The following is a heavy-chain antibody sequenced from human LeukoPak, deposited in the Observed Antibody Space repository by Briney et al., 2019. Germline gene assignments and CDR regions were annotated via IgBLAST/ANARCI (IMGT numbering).Heavy chain of an antibody. CDR2: INHSGTT. CDR1: GGSFSGYY. D-gene: IGHD5-12*01. Sequence: SETLSLTCAVYGGSFSGYYWSWIRQPPGKGLEWIGEINHSGTTNYNPSLKSRVTISVDTSKNQFSLKLSPVTAADTAVYYCAGSYSGYDAVDYWGQGTLVTVSS. J-gene: IGHJ4*02. V-gene: IGHV4-34*01. CDR3: AGSYSGYDAVDY.